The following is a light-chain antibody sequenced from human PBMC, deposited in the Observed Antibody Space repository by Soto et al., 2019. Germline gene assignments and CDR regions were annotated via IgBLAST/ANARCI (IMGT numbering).Light chain of an antibody. Sequence: DIQMTQSPSTLSASVGDRVTITYRASESIKTWLAWYQQRPGKAPNLLIYKASSLQSGVSSRFSGSGSGTEFTLIISSLQPDDSATYYCQQYNVYPYTFGQGTKVQI. J-gene: IGKJ2*01. CDR1: ESIKTW. V-gene: IGKV1-5*03. CDR2: KAS. CDR3: QQYNVYPYT.